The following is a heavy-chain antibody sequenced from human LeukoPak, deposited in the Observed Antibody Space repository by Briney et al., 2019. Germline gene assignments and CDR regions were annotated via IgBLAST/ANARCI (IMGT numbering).Heavy chain of an antibody. J-gene: IGHJ2*01. Sequence: ASVKVSCKASGYTFTSYGISWVRQAPGQGLEWMGWISAYNGNTNYAQKLQGRVTMTTDTSTSTAYLELRSLRSDDTAMYYCSREGEGEDGTGHHNWYFDLWGRGTLVTVSS. CDR3: SREGEGEDGTGHHNWYFDL. V-gene: IGHV1-18*01. D-gene: IGHD2-8*02. CDR1: GYTFTSYG. CDR2: ISAYNGNT.